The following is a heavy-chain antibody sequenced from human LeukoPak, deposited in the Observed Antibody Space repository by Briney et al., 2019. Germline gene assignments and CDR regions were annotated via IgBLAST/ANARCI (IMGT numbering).Heavy chain of an antibody. CDR3: ARGDYGDSDYYFDY. D-gene: IGHD4-17*01. CDR2: MNPNSGNT. J-gene: IGHJ4*02. V-gene: IGHV1-8*03. Sequence: GASVKVSCKASGYTFTSYDINWVRQATGQGLEWMGWMNPNSGNTGYAQKFQGRVTITRNTSISTAYMELSSLRSEDTAVYYCARGDYGDSDYYFDYWGQGTLVTVSS. CDR1: GYTFTSYD.